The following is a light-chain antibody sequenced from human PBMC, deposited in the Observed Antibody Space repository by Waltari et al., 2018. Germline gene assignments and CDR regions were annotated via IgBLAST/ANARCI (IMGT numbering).Light chain of an antibody. V-gene: IGLV5-45*03. CDR3: MIWHSSASHGV. Sequence: QAVLTQPSSLSASPGASASLTCTLRSGINVGTYRIYWYQQKPGSPPQYLLRYKSDSDKQQGSGVPSRFSGSKDASANAGILLISGRQSEDEADYYCMIWHSSASHGVFGGGTKLTVL. J-gene: IGLJ2*01. CDR1: SGINVGTYR. CDR2: YKSDSDK.